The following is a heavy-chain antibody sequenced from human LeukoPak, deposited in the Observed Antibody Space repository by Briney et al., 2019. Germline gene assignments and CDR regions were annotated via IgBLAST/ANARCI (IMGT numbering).Heavy chain of an antibody. CDR3: ARDQFFWGATVTRFDY. CDR2: IKQDGEET. D-gene: IGHD4-17*01. V-gene: IGHV3-7*01. J-gene: IGHJ4*02. Sequence: PGGSLTLSCAASGFIFSNFWMSWVRQAPGKGPEWVANIKQDGEETYYLDSVKGRFTVSRDNAKNSLYLQMNSLRAEDTAVCYCARDQFFWGATVTRFDYWGQGTLVTVSS. CDR1: GFIFSNFW.